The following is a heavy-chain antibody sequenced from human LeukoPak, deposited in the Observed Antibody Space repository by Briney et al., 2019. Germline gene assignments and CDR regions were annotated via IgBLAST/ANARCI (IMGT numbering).Heavy chain of an antibody. CDR2: IYHSGST. J-gene: IGHJ4*02. CDR1: GYSISSGYY. D-gene: IGHD3-10*01. CDR3: ARGLENYYGSGYYFDY. V-gene: IGHV4-38-2*02. Sequence: SETLSLTCTVSGYSISSGYYWGWIRQPPGKGLEWIGSIYHSGSTYYNPSLKSRVTISVDTSKNQFSLKLSSVTAADTAVYYRARGLENYYGSGYYFDYWGQGTLVTVSS.